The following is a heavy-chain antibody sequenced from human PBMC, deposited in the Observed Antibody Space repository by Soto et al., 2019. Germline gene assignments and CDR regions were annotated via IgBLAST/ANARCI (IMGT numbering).Heavy chain of an antibody. V-gene: IGHV1-18*01. D-gene: IGHD1-1*01. Sequence: QVPLVQSGAEVKKPGASVKVSCKASGYTFTSYGITWVRQAPGQGLEWMGWISAHNGNTDYAQKFQGRVIVTRDTSTSTAYMELRSLRSDDTAVYYCARGRYGDYWGQGALVTVSS. J-gene: IGHJ4*02. CDR1: GYTFTSYG. CDR2: ISAHNGNT. CDR3: ARGRYGDY.